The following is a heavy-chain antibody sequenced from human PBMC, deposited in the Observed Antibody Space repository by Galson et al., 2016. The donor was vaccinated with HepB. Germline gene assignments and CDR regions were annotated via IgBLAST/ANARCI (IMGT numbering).Heavy chain of an antibody. CDR3: ARWGDDYNPYYYGLDV. CDR2: ISSRSLHI. V-gene: IGHV3-21*06. Sequence: SLRLSCAASGFSFSTHSLNWVRQAPGQGLEWVSSISSRSLHIYYLDSLRGRFTISRDDANNSLYLQMDSLRDEDTAVYYCARWGDDYNPYYYGLDVWGQGTTVTVSS. CDR1: GFSFSTHS. D-gene: IGHD5-24*01. J-gene: IGHJ6*02.